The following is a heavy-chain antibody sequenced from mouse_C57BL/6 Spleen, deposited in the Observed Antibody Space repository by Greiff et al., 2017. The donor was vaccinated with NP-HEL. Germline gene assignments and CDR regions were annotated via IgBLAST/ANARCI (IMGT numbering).Heavy chain of an antibody. CDR3: ARYYYGSSLWYFDV. V-gene: IGHV1-54*01. J-gene: IGHJ1*03. Sequence: QVQLQQSGAELVRPGTSVKVSCKASGYAFTNYLIEWVKQRPGQGLEWIGVINPGSGGTNYNEKFKGKATLNADKSSSTAYMQLSSLTSEDSAVYFCARYYYGSSLWYFDVWGTGTTVTVSS. D-gene: IGHD1-1*01. CDR1: GYAFTNYL. CDR2: INPGSGGT.